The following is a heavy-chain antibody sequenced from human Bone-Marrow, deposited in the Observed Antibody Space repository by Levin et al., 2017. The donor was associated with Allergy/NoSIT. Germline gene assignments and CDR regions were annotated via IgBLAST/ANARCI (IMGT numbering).Heavy chain of an antibody. J-gene: IGHJ3*02. D-gene: IGHD4-11*01. Sequence: GGSLRLSCEASGFIFSDYGMHWVRQAPGKGLEWVALIWSDGTSQYYADSVKGRFTISRDNSNNTVFLQVNSLRAEDTAVYYCACAGVTTGTDAFDIWGQGTWVTVSS. CDR2: IWSDGTSQ. CDR1: GFIFSDYG. CDR3: ACAGVTTGTDAFDI. V-gene: IGHV3-33*01.